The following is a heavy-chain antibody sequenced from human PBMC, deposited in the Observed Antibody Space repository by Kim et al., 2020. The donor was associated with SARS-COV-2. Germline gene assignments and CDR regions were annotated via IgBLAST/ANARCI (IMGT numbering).Heavy chain of an antibody. J-gene: IGHJ4*02. Sequence: SETLSLTCTVSGFSITSGFFWGWVRQPPGKGLEYIGSIFHNGDTYYNPSLKSRLTISVDTSNNRFSLNVGSVTAADTAVYFCARVLGVSYSSGRGIDYWGQGTLVTVSS. D-gene: IGHD6-19*01. CDR2: IFHNGDT. CDR3: ARVLGVSYSSGRGIDY. CDR1: GFSITSGFF. V-gene: IGHV4-38-2*02.